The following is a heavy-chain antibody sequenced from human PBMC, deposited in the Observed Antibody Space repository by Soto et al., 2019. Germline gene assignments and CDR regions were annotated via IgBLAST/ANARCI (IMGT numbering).Heavy chain of an antibody. D-gene: IGHD3-22*01. CDR2: IIPFFGTP. J-gene: IGHJ4*02. CDR3: ARDKGAYYSHLVY. CDR1: GGTFSSYA. V-gene: IGHV1-69*06. Sequence: QVLLVQSGAEVKKPGSSVKVSCKLSGGTFSSYAMSWVRQAPGQGLEWIGGIIPFFGTPNYAQKFQGRVTITAVTSTATSYMELSSLRSDDTAVYYCARDKGAYYSHLVYWGQGTLVTVSS.